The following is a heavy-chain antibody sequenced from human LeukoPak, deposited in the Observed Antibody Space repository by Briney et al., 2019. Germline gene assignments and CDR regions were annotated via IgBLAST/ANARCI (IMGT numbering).Heavy chain of an antibody. V-gene: IGHV1-18*01. CDR3: ARDAGIVVVPAAIGDDAFDI. CDR2: ISAYNGNT. D-gene: IGHD2-2*02. Sequence: ASVKLSCKASGYTFTSNGISWMRQAPGQGLELMGWISAYNGNTNYAQKLQGRVTMTTDTSTSTAYMEQRSLRSDDTAVYYCARDAGIVVVPAAIGDDAFDIWGQGTMVTVSS. J-gene: IGHJ3*02. CDR1: GYTFTSNG.